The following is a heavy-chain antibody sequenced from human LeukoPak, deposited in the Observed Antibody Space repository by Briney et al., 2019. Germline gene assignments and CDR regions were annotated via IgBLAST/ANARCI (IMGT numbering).Heavy chain of an antibody. D-gene: IGHD6-19*01. CDR2: IYPGDSNT. Sequence: GESLKISCKGSGYSFTSYWIGWVRQMPGKGLEWMGIIYPGDSNTRYSPSFQGQVTISADKSISTAYLQWSSLKASDTAMYYCARLAASSGWASWYFDLWGRGTLVTVSS. CDR3: ARLAASSGWASWYFDL. J-gene: IGHJ2*01. V-gene: IGHV5-51*01. CDR1: GYSFTSYW.